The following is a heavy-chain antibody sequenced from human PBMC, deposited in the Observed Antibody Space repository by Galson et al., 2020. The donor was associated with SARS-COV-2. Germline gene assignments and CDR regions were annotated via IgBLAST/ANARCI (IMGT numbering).Heavy chain of an antibody. J-gene: IGHJ3*02. CDR2: IYYSGST. CDR3: ARCRGGFDI. CDR1: GGSIRPYY. D-gene: IGHD3-10*01. Sequence: SQTLSLTCTVSGGSIRPYYWSWIRQPPGKGLEWIGYIYYSGSTNYNPSLQSRLSISMDRSKNQFSLKLSSVTAADTAVYYCARCRGGFDIWGQGTTVSVSS. V-gene: IGHV4-59*08.